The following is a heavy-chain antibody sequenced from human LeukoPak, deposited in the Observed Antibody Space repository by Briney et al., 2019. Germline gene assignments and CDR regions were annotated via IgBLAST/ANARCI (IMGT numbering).Heavy chain of an antibody. D-gene: IGHD2-2*01. J-gene: IGHJ5*02. V-gene: IGHV3-21*01. CDR2: ISSSSSYI. Sequence: GGSLRLSCAASGFTFSSYSMNWFRQAPGKGLEWVSSISSSSSYIYYADSVKGRFTISRDNARNSLYLQMNSLRAEDTAVYYCARDRVVVPAAGPNWFDPWGQGTLVTVSS. CDR3: ARDRVVVPAAGPNWFDP. CDR1: GFTFSSYS.